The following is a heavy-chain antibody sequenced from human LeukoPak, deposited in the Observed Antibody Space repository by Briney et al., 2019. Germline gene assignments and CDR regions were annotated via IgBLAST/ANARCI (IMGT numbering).Heavy chain of an antibody. D-gene: IGHD6-13*01. V-gene: IGHV3-23*01. CDR3: AKAASSSWPSYYYGMDV. J-gene: IGHJ6*02. CDR1: GFIFSSYS. CDR2: ITGSGGNT. Sequence: GGSLRLPCAASGFIFSSYSMSWVRQAPGKGLEWVSVITGSGGNTYYADSVKGRFTISKDNSKNTVYLQMSSLRVDDTAVYYCAKAASSSWPSYYYGMDVWGQGTTVTVSS.